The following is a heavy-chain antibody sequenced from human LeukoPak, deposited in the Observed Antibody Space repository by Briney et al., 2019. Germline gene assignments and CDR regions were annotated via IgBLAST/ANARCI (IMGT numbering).Heavy chain of an antibody. CDR1: GGSISSTTYY. CDR2: IYHSGST. D-gene: IGHD6-13*01. Sequence: PSETLSLTCTVSGGSISSTTYYWGWIRQPPGKGLEWIGSIYHSGSTYYNPSLKSRVTISVDTSKNQFSLKLSSVTAADTAVYYCARDLAEQQLVTDDYWGQGTLVTVSS. V-gene: IGHV4-39*07. J-gene: IGHJ4*02. CDR3: ARDLAEQQLVTDDY.